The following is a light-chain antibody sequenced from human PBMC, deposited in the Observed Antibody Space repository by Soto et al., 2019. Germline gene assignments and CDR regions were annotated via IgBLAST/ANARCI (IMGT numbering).Light chain of an antibody. J-gene: IGLJ1*01. CDR1: SSDVGAYNY. Sequence: QSVLTQPASVSGSPGQSITISCTGTSSDVGAYNYVSWYQHHPGKVPKLLIYEVTNRPSGIPDRFSGSKSGTSATLGITGFQTGDEADYYCGSWDSSLSAYVFGTGTKVTVL. CDR2: EVT. CDR3: GSWDSSLSAYV. V-gene: IGLV2-14*01.